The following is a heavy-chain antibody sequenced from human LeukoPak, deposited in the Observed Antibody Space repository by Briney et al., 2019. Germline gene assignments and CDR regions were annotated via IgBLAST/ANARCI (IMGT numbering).Heavy chain of an antibody. D-gene: IGHD3-16*01. CDR3: ARISANYDYVWGKLCPFDY. CDR1: GGSISSSSYY. Sequence: PSETLSLTCTVSGGSISSSSYYWGWFRQPPGKGLEWIGSIYYSGSTYYNPSLKSRVTISVDTSKNQFSLKLSSVTAADTAVYYCARISANYDYVWGKLCPFDYWGQGTLVTVSS. CDR2: IYYSGST. J-gene: IGHJ4*02. V-gene: IGHV4-39*07.